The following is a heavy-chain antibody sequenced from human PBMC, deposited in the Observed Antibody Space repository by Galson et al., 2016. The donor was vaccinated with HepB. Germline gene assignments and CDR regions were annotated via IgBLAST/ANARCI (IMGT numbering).Heavy chain of an antibody. V-gene: IGHV3-49*04. J-gene: IGHJ4*02. Sequence: SLRLSCATSGFTFGDYAVSWVRQAPGKGLEWVGFIRSKAYGETTEYGAFVKGRFTISRDDSKSIAYLQMNSLKTEDTAVYYCTRQREKLYTYIDYWGQGTLVTVTS. D-gene: IGHD2-15*01. CDR1: GFTFGDYA. CDR3: TRQREKLYTYIDY. CDR2: IRSKAYGETT.